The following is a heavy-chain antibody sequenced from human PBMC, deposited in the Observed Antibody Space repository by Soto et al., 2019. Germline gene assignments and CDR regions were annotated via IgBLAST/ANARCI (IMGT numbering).Heavy chain of an antibody. Sequence: GGSLRLSCAASGFTFSSYAMTWVRQAPGKGLEWVSVISGGGGSTYYADSVKGRFTISTDNSKNTLYLQMNSLRAEDTAVYYCAKSPGPYSSSSKRYFDYWGQGTLVTVSS. CDR3: AKSPGPYSSSSKRYFDY. CDR2: ISGGGGST. CDR1: GFTFSSYA. V-gene: IGHV3-23*01. J-gene: IGHJ4*02. D-gene: IGHD6-6*01.